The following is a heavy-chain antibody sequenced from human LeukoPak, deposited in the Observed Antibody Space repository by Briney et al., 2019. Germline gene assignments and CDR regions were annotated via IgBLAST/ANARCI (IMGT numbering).Heavy chain of an antibody. CDR2: ISSSGSTI. V-gene: IGHV3-11*01. J-gene: IGHJ6*02. CDR1: GFTFSDYY. Sequence: GGSLRLSCAASGFTFSDYYMSWIRQAPGKGLEWVSYISSSGSTIYYADSVKGRFTISRDNAKNSLYLQMNSLRAEDTAVYYCAKDILDRGVIYYYYGMDVWGQGTTVTVSS. CDR3: AKDILDRGVIYYYYGMDV. D-gene: IGHD3-10*01.